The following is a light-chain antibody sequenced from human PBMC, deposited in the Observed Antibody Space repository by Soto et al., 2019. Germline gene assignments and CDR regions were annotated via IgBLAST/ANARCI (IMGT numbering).Light chain of an antibody. Sequence: QAVVTQEPSLTVSPVGTVTLTCASSTGAVTSGYYPNWFQQKPGQAPTALIYSTSNKHSWTPARFSGSLLGGKAALTLSGVQPEDEAEYYCLLYYGGAPVFGGGTKLTVL. CDR2: STS. CDR3: LLYYGGAPV. V-gene: IGLV7-43*01. J-gene: IGLJ3*02. CDR1: TGAVTSGYY.